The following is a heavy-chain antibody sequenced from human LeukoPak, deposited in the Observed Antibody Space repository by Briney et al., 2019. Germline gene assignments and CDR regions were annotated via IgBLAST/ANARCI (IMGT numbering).Heavy chain of an antibody. CDR1: GFTFSSYS. V-gene: IGHV3-21*01. J-gene: IGHJ4*02. CDR2: ISSSSSYI. D-gene: IGHD3-10*01. CDR3: ARDTSGVWSQTVY. Sequence: GGSLRLSCAASGFTFSSYSMNWVRQAPGKGLEWVSSISSSSSYIYYADSVKGRFTISRDNAKNSLYLQMNSLTAEDTAVYYCARDTSGVWSQTVYWGQGTLVTVSS.